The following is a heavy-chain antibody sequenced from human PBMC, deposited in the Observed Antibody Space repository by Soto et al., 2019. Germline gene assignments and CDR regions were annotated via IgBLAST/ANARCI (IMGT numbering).Heavy chain of an antibody. CDR3: ASKVASFGKEDAFDI. Sequence: PSETLSLTCAVYGGSFSGYYWSWIRQPPGKGLEWIGYIYYSGSTNYNPSLKSRVTISVDTSKNQFSLKLSSVTAADTAVYYCASKVASFGKEDAFDIWAQRTMVTVSS. D-gene: IGHD2-15*01. CDR2: IYYSGST. J-gene: IGHJ3*02. CDR1: GGSFSGYY. V-gene: IGHV4-59*01.